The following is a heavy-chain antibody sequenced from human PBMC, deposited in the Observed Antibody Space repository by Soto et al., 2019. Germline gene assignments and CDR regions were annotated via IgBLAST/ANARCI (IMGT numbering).Heavy chain of an antibody. CDR1: GFTFSTCA. CDR3: ARDSYDHSSSGYYVFDY. Sequence: EAALRPSCETSGFTFSTCAMCSVRQPTRKWLEWDSTVTASGGRTKYAVSVKGRFTISRDNSKNTLYLQMNALRPEDTAVYYCARDSYDHSSSGYYVFDYWGQGT. J-gene: IGHJ4*02. V-gene: IGHV3-23*01. D-gene: IGHD3-22*01. CDR2: VTASGGRT.